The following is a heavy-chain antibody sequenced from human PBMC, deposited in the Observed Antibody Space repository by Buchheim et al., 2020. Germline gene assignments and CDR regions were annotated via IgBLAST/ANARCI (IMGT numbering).Heavy chain of an antibody. V-gene: IGHV4-59*01. J-gene: IGHJ2*01. CDR1: GGSISSYY. CDR2: VLHNGNT. Sequence: QVQLQESGPGLVKPSETLSLTCTVSGGSISSYYWSWIRQPPGRGLEWIGYVLHNGNTHYNPSLNSRLSMSVDTSRTQFPLKLSSVTAADTAVYYCARENWERPPHWYFDLWGRGTL. CDR3: ARENWERPPHWYFDL. D-gene: IGHD3-16*01.